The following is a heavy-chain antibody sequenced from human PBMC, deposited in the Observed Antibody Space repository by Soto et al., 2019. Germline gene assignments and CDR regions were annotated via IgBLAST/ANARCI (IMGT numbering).Heavy chain of an antibody. D-gene: IGHD4-4*01. CDR3: ARGLGSSNYGYYYYYYMDV. CDR2: ISAYNGNT. J-gene: IGHJ6*03. V-gene: IGHV1-18*01. Sequence: GASVKVSCKASGYTFTSYGISWVRQAPGQGLEWMGWISAYNGNTNYAQKLQGRVTMTTDTSTSTAYTELRSLRSDDTAVYYCARGLGSSNYGYYYYYYMDVWGKGTTVTVSS. CDR1: GYTFTSYG.